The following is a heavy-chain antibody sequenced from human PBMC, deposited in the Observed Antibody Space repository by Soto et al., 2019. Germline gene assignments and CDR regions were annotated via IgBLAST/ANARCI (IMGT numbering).Heavy chain of an antibody. J-gene: IGHJ6*02. CDR1: GFTVSSNY. CDR3: ARDCSSTSCYDYYYYYGMDV. V-gene: IGHV3-53*04. CDR2: IYSGGST. D-gene: IGHD2-2*01. Sequence: EVQLVESGGGLVQPGGSLRLSCAASGFTVSSNYMSWVRQAPGKGLEWVSVIYSGGSTYYADSVKGRFTISRHNSKNTRYLQMISLRAEDTAVYYCARDCSSTSCYDYYYYYGMDVWGQGTTVTVSS.